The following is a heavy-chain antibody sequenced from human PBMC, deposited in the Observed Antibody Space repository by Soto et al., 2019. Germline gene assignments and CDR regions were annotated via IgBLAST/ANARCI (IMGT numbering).Heavy chain of an antibody. V-gene: IGHV5-51*01. Sequence: PRGSLKISCKGSGYSFTSYWIGWVRQMPGKGLEWMGIIYPGDSDTRYSPSFQGQVTISADKSISTAYLQWSSLKASDTAMYYCARGGRYNYYDFWSGYCPINWGQGTLVTVSS. CDR2: IYPGDSDT. J-gene: IGHJ4*02. D-gene: IGHD3-3*01. CDR1: GYSFTSYW. CDR3: ARGGRYNYYDFWSGYCPIN.